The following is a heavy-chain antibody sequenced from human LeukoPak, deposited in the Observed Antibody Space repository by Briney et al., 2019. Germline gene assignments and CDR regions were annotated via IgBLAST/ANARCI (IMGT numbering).Heavy chain of an antibody. J-gene: IGHJ4*02. CDR3: ARTVAGKLVFDD. V-gene: IGHV4-39*07. CDR2: IYYSGNT. D-gene: IGHD6-19*01. CDR1: GGSISSGGYY. Sequence: SETLSLTCTVYGGSISSGGYYWGWIRQPPGEGLEWIGSIYYSGNTYDSPSLKSRVTTSVDTSKNQFSLKLSSVTAADTAMYYRARTVAGKLVFDDWGQGALVTVSS.